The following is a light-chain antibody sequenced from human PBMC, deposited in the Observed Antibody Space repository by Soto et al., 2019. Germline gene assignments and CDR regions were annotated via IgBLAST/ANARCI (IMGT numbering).Light chain of an antibody. CDR3: QQYGSSPS. CDR1: QSVSGGF. Sequence: IVLTQSRAALSLSRRERATLCWRASQSVSGGFLAWYQQKPGLAPRLILYDTSFRATGIPDRFSGSGSGTDFTLTISRLDPEDFAVYYCQQYGSSPSFAQRTKVDIK. J-gene: IGKJ1*01. V-gene: IGKV3D-20*01. CDR2: DTS.